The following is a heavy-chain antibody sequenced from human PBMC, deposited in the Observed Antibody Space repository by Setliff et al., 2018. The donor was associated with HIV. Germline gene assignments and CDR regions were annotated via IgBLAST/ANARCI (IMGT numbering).Heavy chain of an antibody. CDR2: INHGGSA. CDR1: NGSFSAYY. CDR3: ALLEVPLIVGTPPPI. V-gene: IGHV4-34*01. Sequence: SETLSLTCAVYNGSFSAYYWAWIRQPPGKGLERIGEINHGGSATYNPSLTGRVGISVDTSKNQFSLKMIAVTAADAAVYYCALLEVPLIVGTPPPIWGQGTLVTVSS. D-gene: IGHD1-26*01. J-gene: IGHJ4*02.